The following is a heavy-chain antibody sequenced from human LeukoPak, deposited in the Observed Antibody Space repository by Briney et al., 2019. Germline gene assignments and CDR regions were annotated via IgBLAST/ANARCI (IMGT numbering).Heavy chain of an antibody. V-gene: IGHV4-4*07. CDR3: ARPSYYDTFGQGLDAFDI. J-gene: IGHJ3*02. CDR1: GGSISSYY. D-gene: IGHD3-22*01. Sequence: SETLSLTCTVSGGSISSYYWSWIRQPAGKGLEWIGRIYTSGSTNYNPSLKSRVTMSVDTSKNQFSLKLSSVTAADTAMYYCARPSYYDTFGQGLDAFDIWGQGTMVTVSS. CDR2: IYTSGST.